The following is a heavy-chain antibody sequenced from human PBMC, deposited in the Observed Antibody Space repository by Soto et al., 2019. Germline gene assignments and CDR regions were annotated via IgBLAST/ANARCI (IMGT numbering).Heavy chain of an antibody. CDR2: VSWNSDDI. CDR1: GFNFDDYA. V-gene: IGHV3-9*01. Sequence: GGSLRLSCAASGFNFDDYAMYWVRQAPGKGLEWVSGVSWNSDDIGYADSVKGRFTISRDNAKNSLYLQMNSLRAEDTAVYYCTKGRYGDYANLDYWGQGTLVTVSS. CDR3: TKGRYGDYANLDY. D-gene: IGHD4-17*01. J-gene: IGHJ4*02.